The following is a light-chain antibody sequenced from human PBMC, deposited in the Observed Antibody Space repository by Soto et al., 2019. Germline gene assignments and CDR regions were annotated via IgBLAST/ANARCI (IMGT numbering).Light chain of an antibody. V-gene: IGLV1-44*01. Sequence: SVLTQPPSAYATPGQSVTISCFGRSSDVGRNPVHWYQQFPGAAPSLLIYSSAQRPSGVPVRFSHSNSSTSASLAVSGRHSDDEADHYCATWDESLFGHVFGNGTKGIFL. CDR2: SSA. CDR3: ATWDESLFGHV. CDR1: SSDVGRNP. J-gene: IGLJ1*01.